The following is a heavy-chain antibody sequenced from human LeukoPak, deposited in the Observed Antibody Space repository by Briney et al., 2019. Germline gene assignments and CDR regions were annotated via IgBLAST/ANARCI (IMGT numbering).Heavy chain of an antibody. CDR1: GFTFSSYA. J-gene: IGHJ3*02. V-gene: IGHV3-23*01. D-gene: IGHD6-19*01. CDR3: AKVGEQWLIRRGDAFDI. CDR2: ISGSGGST. Sequence: GGSLRLSCAASGFTFSSYAMSWVRQAPGKGREWVSAISGSGGSTYYADSVKGRFTISRDNSKNTLYLHMNSLRAEDTAVYYCAKVGEQWLIRRGDAFDIWGQGTMVTVSS.